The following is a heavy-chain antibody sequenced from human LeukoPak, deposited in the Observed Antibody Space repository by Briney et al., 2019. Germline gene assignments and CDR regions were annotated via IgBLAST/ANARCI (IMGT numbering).Heavy chain of an antibody. CDR2: IWYDGSNK. CDR1: GFTFSSHG. D-gene: IGHD4/OR15-4a*01. V-gene: IGHV3-33*01. J-gene: IGHJ4*02. Sequence: QSGGSLRLSCAASGFTFSSHGMHWVRQALRKGLQWVAVIWYDGSNKYYADSVKGRFTISRDNSKNMLYLQMSSLRAEDTAVYYCARWGNGAKLDYWGQGTLVTVSS. CDR3: ARWGNGAKLDY.